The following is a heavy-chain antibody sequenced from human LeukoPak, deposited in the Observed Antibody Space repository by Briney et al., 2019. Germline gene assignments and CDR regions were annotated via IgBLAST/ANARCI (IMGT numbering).Heavy chain of an antibody. V-gene: IGHV1-2*02. J-gene: IGHJ6*02. CDR1: GYTFTGYY. CDR3: AREPAHHYYYGMDV. Sequence: ASVKVSCKASGYTFTGYYMHWVRQAPGQGLEWMGWINPNSGGTNYAQKFQGRVTMTRDTSISTAYMELSRLRSDDTAVYYCAREPAHHYYYGMDVWGQGTTVTVSS. CDR2: INPNSGGT.